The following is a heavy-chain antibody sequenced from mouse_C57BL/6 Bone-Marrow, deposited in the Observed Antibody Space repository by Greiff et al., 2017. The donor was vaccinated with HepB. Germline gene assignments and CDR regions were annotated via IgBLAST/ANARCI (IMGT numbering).Heavy chain of an antibody. D-gene: IGHD1-1*01. CDR2: IDPSDSET. Sequence: VQLQQPGAELVRPGSSVKLSCKASGYTFTSYWMHWVKQRPIQGLEWIGNIDPSDSETHYNQKFKDKATLTVDKSSSTAYMQLSSLTSEDSAVYYCASDYYGSTMDYWSQGTSVTVSS. CDR1: GYTFTSYW. V-gene: IGHV1-52*01. CDR3: ASDYYGSTMDY. J-gene: IGHJ4*01.